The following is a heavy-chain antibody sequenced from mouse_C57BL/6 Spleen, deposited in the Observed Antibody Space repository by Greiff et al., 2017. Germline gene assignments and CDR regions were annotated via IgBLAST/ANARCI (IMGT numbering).Heavy chain of an antibody. CDR1: GYTFTSYG. J-gene: IGHJ4*01. CDR2: IYPRSGNT. D-gene: IGHD2-4*01. Sequence: VQLVESGAELARPGASVKLSCKASGYTFTSYGISWVKQRTGQGLEWIGEIYPRSGNTYYNEKFKGKATLTADKSSSTAYMELRSLTSEDSAVYFCARYYDYDGYYAMDYWGQGTSVTVSS. CDR3: ARYYDYDGYYAMDY. V-gene: IGHV1-81*01.